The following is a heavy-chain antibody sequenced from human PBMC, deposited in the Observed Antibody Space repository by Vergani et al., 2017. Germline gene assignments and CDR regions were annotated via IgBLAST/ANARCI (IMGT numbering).Heavy chain of an antibody. CDR3: AKAFRAIDDPDY. CDR1: GFTFSSYG. J-gene: IGHJ4*02. Sequence: QVQLVESGGGVVQPGRSLRLSCAASGFTFSSYGMHWVRQAPGKGLEWVAVISDDGSNKYYADSVKARFTISRDNSKNTLYLQMNSLRAEDTAVYYCAKAFRAIDDPDYWGQGTLVTVSS. CDR2: ISDDGSNK. D-gene: IGHD2-2*01. V-gene: IGHV3-30*18.